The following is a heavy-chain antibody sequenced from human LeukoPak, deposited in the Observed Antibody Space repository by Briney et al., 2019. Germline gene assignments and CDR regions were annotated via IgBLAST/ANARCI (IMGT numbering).Heavy chain of an antibody. CDR3: AEGTTG. CDR1: GFTFSRHW. Sequence: GGSLRLSCATSGFTFSRHWMSWVRQAPGKGLEWVANINQDGSGKYYVDSVKGRFTISRDNTKNSLYLQMNSLRSEDTAIYYCAEGTTGWGQGTLVTVSS. D-gene: IGHD1-1*01. V-gene: IGHV3-7*01. CDR2: INQDGSGK. J-gene: IGHJ1*01.